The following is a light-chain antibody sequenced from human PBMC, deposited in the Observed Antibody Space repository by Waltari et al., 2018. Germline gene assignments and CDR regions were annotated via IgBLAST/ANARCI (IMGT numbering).Light chain of an antibody. CDR1: QSVGKS. CDR2: DAS. Sequence: EIVLTQSPGTLSLSPGERATLSCRASQSVGKSLAWYQQKPGQAPRLLIYDASSRATGIPDRFSGSGFGTDFSLTISRLEPEDFAVYYCLKYVSLPATFGQGTKVEIK. V-gene: IGKV3-20*01. CDR3: LKYVSLPAT. J-gene: IGKJ1*01.